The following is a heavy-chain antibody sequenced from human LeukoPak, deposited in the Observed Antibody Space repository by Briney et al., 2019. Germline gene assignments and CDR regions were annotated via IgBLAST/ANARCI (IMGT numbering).Heavy chain of an antibody. Sequence: GGSLRLSCAASGFTFDDYAMHWVRQAPGKGLEWVSGISWNSGSIGYADSVKGRFTISRDNAKNSLYLQMNSLRAEETALYYCAKEIAVAGTYYYYYGMDVWGQGTTVTVSS. J-gene: IGHJ6*02. D-gene: IGHD6-19*01. V-gene: IGHV3-9*01. CDR2: ISWNSGSI. CDR1: GFTFDDYA. CDR3: AKEIAVAGTYYYYYGMDV.